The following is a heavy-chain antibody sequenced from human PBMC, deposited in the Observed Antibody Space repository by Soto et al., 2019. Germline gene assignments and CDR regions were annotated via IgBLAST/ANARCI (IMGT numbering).Heavy chain of an antibody. D-gene: IGHD5-12*01. CDR1: GGTFSSYA. CDR3: ARGGGDGYNSNVFDY. J-gene: IGHJ4*02. V-gene: IGHV1-69*01. Sequence: QVQLVQSGAEVKKPGSSVKVSCKASGGTFSSYAISWVRQAPGQGLEWMGGIIPIFGTANYAQKFQGRVTVSADESTSTAYMELSSLRCEDTAVYYCARGGGDGYNSNVFDYWGQGTLVTVSS. CDR2: IIPIFGTA.